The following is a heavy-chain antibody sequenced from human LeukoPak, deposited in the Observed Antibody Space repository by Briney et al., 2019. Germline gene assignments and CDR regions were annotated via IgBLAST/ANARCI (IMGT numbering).Heavy chain of an antibody. D-gene: IGHD1-7*01. CDR3: ARGSRGDLNYAFYY. J-gene: IGHJ4*02. CDR2: ISWNSGSI. Sequence: GGSLRLSCAASGFTFDDYAMHWVRQAPGKGLEWVSGISWNSGSIGYADSVKGRFTISRDNSKNTLYLQMNSLRAEDTAVYYCARGSRGDLNYAFYYWGQGTLVTVSS. V-gene: IGHV3-9*01. CDR1: GFTFDDYA.